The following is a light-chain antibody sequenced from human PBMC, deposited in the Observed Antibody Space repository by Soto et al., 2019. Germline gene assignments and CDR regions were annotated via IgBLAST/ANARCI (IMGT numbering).Light chain of an antibody. CDR1: QSVRNN. V-gene: IGKV3-15*01. CDR2: GAS. CDR3: QQYNNWVT. J-gene: IGKJ4*01. Sequence: EIVMTQSPATLSVSPGERATLSGRASQSVRNNLAWYQQTPGQGPRLLIYGASTTATGIPARFSGSGSGTEFTLTISSLQSEDFAVYYCQQYNNWVTFGGGTKVDIK.